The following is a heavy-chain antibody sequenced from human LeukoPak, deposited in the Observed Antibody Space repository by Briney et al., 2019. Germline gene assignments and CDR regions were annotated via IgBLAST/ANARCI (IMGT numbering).Heavy chain of an antibody. CDR1: GGSFSGYY. J-gene: IGHJ5*02. V-gene: IGHV4-59*10. Sequence: SETLSLTCAVYGGSFSGYYWSWIRQPAGTGLEWIGRIYTRGSTNYNPSLKSRVTISVDTSKNQFSLKLGSVTAADTAVYYCARGRVWGSYRYGWFDPWGQGTLVTVSS. D-gene: IGHD3-16*02. CDR2: IYTRGST. CDR3: ARGRVWGSYRYGWFDP.